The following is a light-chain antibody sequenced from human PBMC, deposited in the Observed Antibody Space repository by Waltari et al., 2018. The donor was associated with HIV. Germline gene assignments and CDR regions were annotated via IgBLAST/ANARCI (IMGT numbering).Light chain of an antibody. J-gene: IGLJ1*01. CDR3: CSYAGTYTYV. CDR1: SSDVGDYNS. Sequence: QSALTQPRSVSGSPGQSVTISCTGTSSDVGDYNSVSWYQQHQGKAPKLMIYDVSKWPSGVPDRFSGSKSGNTASLTISGLQAEDEADYYCCSYAGTYTYVFGTGTKVTVL. V-gene: IGLV2-11*01. CDR2: DVS.